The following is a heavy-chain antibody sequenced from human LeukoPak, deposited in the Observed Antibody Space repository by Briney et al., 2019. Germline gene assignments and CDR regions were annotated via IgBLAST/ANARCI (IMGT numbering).Heavy chain of an antibody. CDR1: GGSFSGYY. CDR3: ARGPTGYDYVWGSYRQNYYFDY. V-gene: IGHV4-34*01. CDR2: INHSGST. D-gene: IGHD3-16*02. Sequence: PSETLSLTCAVYGGSFSGYYWSWIRRPPGKGLEWIGEINHSGSTNYNPSLKSRVTISVDTSKNQFSLKLSSVTAADTAVYYCARGPTGYDYVWGSYRQNYYFDYWGQGTLVTVSS. J-gene: IGHJ4*02.